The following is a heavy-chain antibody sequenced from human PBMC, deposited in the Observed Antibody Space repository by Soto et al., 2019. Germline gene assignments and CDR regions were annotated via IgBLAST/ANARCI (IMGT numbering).Heavy chain of an antibody. CDR1: EFTVIDNY. CDR2: IYSSGST. CDR3: ARSPTRTNSAARFDP. D-gene: IGHD2-2*01. V-gene: IGHV3-66*01. Sequence: VGSLRLRWAAFEFTVIDNYSSWVSQAPGKRLEWVSVIYSSGSTYYPDSVKGRFTISRDNSNNILYLQMNSLRVEDTAVYYCARSPTRTNSAARFDPWGQGSMVTVSS. J-gene: IGHJ5*02.